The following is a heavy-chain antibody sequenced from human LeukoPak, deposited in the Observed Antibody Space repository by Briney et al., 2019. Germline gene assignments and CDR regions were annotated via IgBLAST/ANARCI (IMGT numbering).Heavy chain of an antibody. D-gene: IGHD3-10*01. CDR1: GFIFSTHS. CDR3: ARERRSAGSFDY. CDR2: ISSSGDYV. Sequence: GGSLRLSCATSGFIFSTHSMNRVRQAPGKGLEWVASISSSGDYVYHADSVKGRFTISRDNAKNSLFLQLNSLRVEDTAVHYCARERRSAGSFDYWGRGTLVTVSS. V-gene: IGHV3-21*01. J-gene: IGHJ4*02.